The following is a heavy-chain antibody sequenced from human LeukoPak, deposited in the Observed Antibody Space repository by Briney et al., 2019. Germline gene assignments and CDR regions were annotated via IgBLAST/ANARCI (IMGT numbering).Heavy chain of an antibody. V-gene: IGHV3-30*04. J-gene: IGHJ4*02. Sequence: GGSLRLSCAASGFTFSSYAMHWVRQAPGKGLEWVAVISYDGSNKYYADSVKGRFTISRDNSKNTLYLQMNSLRAEDTAVYYCASDSHCSSTSCYPRDWGQGTLVTVSS. CDR1: GFTFSSYA. CDR2: ISYDGSNK. D-gene: IGHD2-2*01. CDR3: ASDSHCSSTSCYPRD.